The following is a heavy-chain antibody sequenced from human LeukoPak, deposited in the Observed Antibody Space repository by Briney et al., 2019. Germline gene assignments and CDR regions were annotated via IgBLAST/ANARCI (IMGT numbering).Heavy chain of an antibody. CDR3: ARHCSSTSCPPLNYYYYGMDV. J-gene: IGHJ6*02. Sequence: GASVKVSCKASGYTFTSYDINWVRQATGQGLEWMGWMNPNSGNTGYAQKFQGRVTMTRNTSISTAYIELSSLRSEDTAVYYCARHCSSTSCPPLNYYYYGMDVWGQGTTVTVSS. V-gene: IGHV1-8*01. CDR1: GYTFTSYD. D-gene: IGHD2-2*01. CDR2: MNPNSGNT.